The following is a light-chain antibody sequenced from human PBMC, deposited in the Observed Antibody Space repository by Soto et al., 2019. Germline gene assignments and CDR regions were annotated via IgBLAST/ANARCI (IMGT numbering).Light chain of an antibody. V-gene: IGKV2-24*01. J-gene: IGKJ2*01. CDR3: MHATQYRPYT. CDR1: QSLVHSDGNTY. CDR2: KVS. Sequence: DIVLTQTPLSSPVTLGQPASISCRSSQSLVHSDGNTYLSWFHQRPGQPPRLLIDKVSNRFSGVPDRFSGSEAGTEFTLKISRVEAEDVGIYLCMHATQYRPYTFGQGAKLEIK.